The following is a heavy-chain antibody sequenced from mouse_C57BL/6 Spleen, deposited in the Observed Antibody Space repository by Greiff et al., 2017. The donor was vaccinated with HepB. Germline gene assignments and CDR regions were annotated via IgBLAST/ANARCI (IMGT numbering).Heavy chain of an antibody. CDR1: GYSITSGYY. CDR3: ARDYGSSYGYFDV. Sequence: EVKLMESGPGLVKPSQSLSLTCSVTGYSITSGYYWNWIRQFPGNNLEWMGYISYDGSNNYNPSLKNRISITRDTSKNQFFLKLNSVTTEDTATYYCARDYGSSYGYFDVWGTGTTVTVSS. J-gene: IGHJ1*03. CDR2: ISYDGSN. D-gene: IGHD1-1*01. V-gene: IGHV3-6*01.